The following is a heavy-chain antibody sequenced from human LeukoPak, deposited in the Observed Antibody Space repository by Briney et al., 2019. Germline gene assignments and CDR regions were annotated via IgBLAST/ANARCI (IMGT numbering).Heavy chain of an antibody. V-gene: IGHV3-66*02. Sequence: GGSLRLSCAASGFTFSNYWMSWVRQAPGKGLEWVSVIYSGGSTYYADSVKGRFTISRDNSKNTLYLQMNSLRAEDTAVYYCHSSSYPTNWFDPWGQGTLVTVSS. D-gene: IGHD6-13*01. CDR1: GFTFSNYW. J-gene: IGHJ5*02. CDR3: HSSSYPTNWFDP. CDR2: IYSGGST.